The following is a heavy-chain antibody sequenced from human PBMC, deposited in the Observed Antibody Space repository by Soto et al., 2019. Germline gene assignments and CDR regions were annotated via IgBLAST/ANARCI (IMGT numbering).Heavy chain of an antibody. CDR2: IYYSGST. V-gene: IGHV4-30-4*01. CDR1: GGSISSGDYY. Sequence: PSETLSLTCTVSGGSISSGDYYWSWIRQPPGKGLEWIGYIYYSGSTYYNPSLKSRVTISVDTSKNQFSLKLSSVTAADTAVYYCARHGDYYDSSGYHWFDPWGQGTLVTVSS. J-gene: IGHJ5*02. CDR3: ARHGDYYDSSGYHWFDP. D-gene: IGHD3-22*01.